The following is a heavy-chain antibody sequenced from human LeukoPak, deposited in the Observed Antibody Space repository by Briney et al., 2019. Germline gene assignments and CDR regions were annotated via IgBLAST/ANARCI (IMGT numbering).Heavy chain of an antibody. J-gene: IGHJ5*02. CDR2: IYHSGST. CDR3: ARDVNPHTSIPGTTVRFDP. D-gene: IGHD1-7*01. V-gene: IGHV4-38-2*02. CDR1: GYSISSGYY. Sequence: SETLSLTCTVSGYSISSGYYWGWIRQPPGKGLEWIGRIYHSGSTYYNPSLKSRVTISVDTSKNQFSLKLSSVPAADTAVYYCARDVNPHTSIPGTTVRFDPWGQGTLVTVSS.